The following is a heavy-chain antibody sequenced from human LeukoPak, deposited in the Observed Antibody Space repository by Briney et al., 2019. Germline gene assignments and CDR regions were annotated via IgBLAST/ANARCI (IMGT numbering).Heavy chain of an antibody. CDR2: IYYSGST. Sequence: SETLSLTCTVSGGSISSSSYYWGWIRQPPGKGLEWIGSIYYSGSTYYNPSLKSRVTISVDTSKNQFSLKLSSVTAADTAAYYCARPSDRFDPWGQGTLVTVSS. V-gene: IGHV4-39*01. CDR1: GGSISSSSYY. CDR3: ARPSDRFDP. J-gene: IGHJ5*02.